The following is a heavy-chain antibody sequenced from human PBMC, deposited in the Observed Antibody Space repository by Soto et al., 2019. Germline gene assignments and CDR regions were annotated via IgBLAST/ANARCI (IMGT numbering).Heavy chain of an antibody. D-gene: IGHD6-13*01. CDR1: GFTFSSYG. J-gene: IGHJ4*02. Sequence: QVQLVESGGGVVQPGRSLRLSCAASGFTFSSYGMHWVRQAPGKGLEWVAVIWYDGSNKYYADSVKGRFTISRDNSKNTLYLQMNSLRAEDTAVYYCARGGWYSSRWYGSTVDYWGQGTLVTVSS. V-gene: IGHV3-33*01. CDR3: ARGGWYSSRWYGSTVDY. CDR2: IWYDGSNK.